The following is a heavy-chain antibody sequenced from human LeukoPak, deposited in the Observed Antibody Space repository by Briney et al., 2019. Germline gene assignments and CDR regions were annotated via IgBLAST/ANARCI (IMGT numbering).Heavy chain of an antibody. D-gene: IGHD6-13*01. CDR3: AKELEGTAAGGIYDY. CDR2: ISGSGDNT. J-gene: IGHJ4*02. V-gene: IGHV3-23*01. Sequence: XASGFTFSSXAXXXVRQAPGKGXXXXSXISGSGDNTYYADSVKGRFAISRDNSKNTLYLQMNSLRAEDTALYYCAKELEGTAAGGIYDYWGQGTLVTVSS. CDR1: GFTFSSXA.